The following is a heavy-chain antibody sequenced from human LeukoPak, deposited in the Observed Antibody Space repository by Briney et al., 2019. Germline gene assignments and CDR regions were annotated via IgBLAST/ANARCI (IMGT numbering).Heavy chain of an antibody. D-gene: IGHD3-16*01. CDR3: AKAAHGGVVTLFDY. CDR2: ISYDGSNK. J-gene: IGHJ4*02. CDR1: GFTFSSYA. Sequence: GRSLRLSCAASGFTFSSYAMHWVRQAPGKGLEWVAVISYDGSNKYYADSVKGRFTISRDNSKNTLYLQMNSLRAEDTAVYYCAKAAHGGVVTLFDYWGQGTLVTVSS. V-gene: IGHV3-30-3*01.